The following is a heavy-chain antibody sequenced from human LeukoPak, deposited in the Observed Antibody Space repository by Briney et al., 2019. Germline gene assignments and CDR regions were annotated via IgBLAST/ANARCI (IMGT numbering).Heavy chain of an antibody. CDR2: ISGSGGST. D-gene: IGHD6-19*01. J-gene: IGHJ4*02. CDR1: GFPFSSYA. CDR3: AKDHVEQWLVRLFDY. V-gene: IGHV3-23*01. Sequence: PGGSLRLSCAASGFPFSSYAMSWVRQAPGKGLEWVSAISGSGGSTYYADSVKGRFTISRDNSKNTLYLQMNSLRAEDTAVYYCAKDHVEQWLVRLFDYWGQGTLVTVSS.